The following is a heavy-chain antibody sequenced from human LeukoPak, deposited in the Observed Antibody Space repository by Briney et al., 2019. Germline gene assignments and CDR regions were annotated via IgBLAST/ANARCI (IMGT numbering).Heavy chain of an antibody. Sequence: PGGSLRLSCAASGFTFSDYYMSWIRQAPGKGLEWVSYISSSSSTIYYADSVKGRFTISRDNAKNSLYLQMNSLRDEDTAVYYCARDGNGYCSSTSCPYYYYGMDVWGQGTTVTVSS. J-gene: IGHJ6*02. V-gene: IGHV3-11*04. CDR2: ISSSSSTI. CDR1: GFTFSDYY. D-gene: IGHD2-2*03. CDR3: ARDGNGYCSSTSCPYYYYGMDV.